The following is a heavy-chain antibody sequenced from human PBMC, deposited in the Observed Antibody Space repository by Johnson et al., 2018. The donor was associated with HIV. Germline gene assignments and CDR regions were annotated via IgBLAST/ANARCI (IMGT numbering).Heavy chain of an antibody. Sequence: VQLVESGGGLVQPGRALRLSCAASGFTFHDHAMHWVRQAPGKGLEWVSGISWDSGNIDYADSVKGRFTISRDNSKNTLYLQMNSLRAEDTAVYYCATRQQLVPGAFDIWGQGTMVTVSS. V-gene: IGHV3-9*01. D-gene: IGHD6-13*01. CDR2: ISWDSGNI. CDR3: ATRQQLVPGAFDI. CDR1: GFTFHDHA. J-gene: IGHJ3*02.